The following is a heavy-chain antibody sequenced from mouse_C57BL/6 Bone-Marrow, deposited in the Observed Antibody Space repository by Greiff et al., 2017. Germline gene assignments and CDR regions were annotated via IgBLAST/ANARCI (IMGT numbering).Heavy chain of an antibody. Sequence: VQLQQPGAELVKPGASVKLSCKASGYTFTSYWMHWVKQRPGQGLEWIGMIHPNSGSTNYNEKFKSKATLTVDQSSSTAYMQLISLTSEDSAVYYCADGYYVYWYFDVWGTGTTVTVSS. CDR2: IHPNSGST. CDR1: GYTFTSYW. J-gene: IGHJ1*03. D-gene: IGHD2-3*01. CDR3: ADGYYVYWYFDV. V-gene: IGHV1-64*01.